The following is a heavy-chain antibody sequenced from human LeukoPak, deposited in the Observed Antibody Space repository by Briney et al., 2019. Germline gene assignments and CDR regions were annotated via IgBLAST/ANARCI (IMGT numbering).Heavy chain of an antibody. CDR2: INPNSGGT. J-gene: IGHJ4*02. V-gene: IGHV1-2*02. CDR3: AREGVATRGPGNFDY. Sequence: ASVKVSCKASGYTFTSYDINWVRQAPGQGLEWMGWINPNSGGTNYAQKFQGRVTMTRDTSISTAYMELSRLRSDDTAVYYCAREGVATRGPGNFDYWGQGTLVTVSS. CDR1: GYTFTSYD. D-gene: IGHD2-15*01.